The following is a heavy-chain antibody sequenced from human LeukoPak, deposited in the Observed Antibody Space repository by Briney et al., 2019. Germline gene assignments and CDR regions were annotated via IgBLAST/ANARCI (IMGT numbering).Heavy chain of an antibody. Sequence: PSETLSLTCTVSGGSISNYYWSWIRQPPGKGLEWIGYIYYSGSTNYNPSLKSRVTISVDTSKNQFSLKLSSVTAADTAVYYCARTGYDILTGYRAKQYYFDYWGQGTLVTVSS. D-gene: IGHD3-9*01. CDR3: ARTGYDILTGYRAKQYYFDY. V-gene: IGHV4-59*01. CDR2: IYYSGST. CDR1: GGSISNYY. J-gene: IGHJ4*02.